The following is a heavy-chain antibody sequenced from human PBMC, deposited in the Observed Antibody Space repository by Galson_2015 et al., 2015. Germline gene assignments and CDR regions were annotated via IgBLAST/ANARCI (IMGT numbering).Heavy chain of an antibody. CDR3: ARSPRHKTAAGPSSYYMDV. D-gene: IGHD6-13*01. CDR1: GYTFTRYD. Sequence: SVKVSCKASGYTFTRYDINWVRQATGQGLEWMGWMNPNSGNTGSAQRFQGRVTMTRNTSISTAYMELSSLRSEDTAVYYCARSPRHKTAAGPSSYYMDVWGKGTTVTVSS. V-gene: IGHV1-8*01. J-gene: IGHJ6*03. CDR2: MNPNSGNT.